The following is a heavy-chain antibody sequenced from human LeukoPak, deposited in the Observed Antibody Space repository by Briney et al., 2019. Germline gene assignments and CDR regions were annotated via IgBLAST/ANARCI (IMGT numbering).Heavy chain of an antibody. CDR1: GGSVSSGSYY. CDR3: ARENPSGYYNRPIDY. CDR2: IYYSGSI. D-gene: IGHD3-22*01. J-gene: IGHJ4*02. V-gene: IGHV4-61*01. Sequence: PSETLSLTCTVSGGSVSSGSYYWSWIRQPPGKGLEWIGDIYYSGSIKYNPSLKSRVTMSVDTSKNQFSLKLSSVTAADTAIYYCARENPSGYYNRPIDYWGQGTLVTVSS.